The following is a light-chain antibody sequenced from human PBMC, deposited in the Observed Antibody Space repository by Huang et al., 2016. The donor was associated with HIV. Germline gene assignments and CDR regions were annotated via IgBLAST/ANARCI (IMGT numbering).Light chain of an antibody. Sequence: DIQMTQAPSFVSASVGDRVTITCRASPGVNSWLAWYQQKPGKAPNLLIYGASSLQSGVPSRFSGSGSGTDFTLIINNLQPEDFATYYCQQTQTSPYTFGQGTNVEI. CDR2: GAS. J-gene: IGKJ2*01. CDR3: QQTQTSPYT. CDR1: PGVNSW. V-gene: IGKV1-12*01.